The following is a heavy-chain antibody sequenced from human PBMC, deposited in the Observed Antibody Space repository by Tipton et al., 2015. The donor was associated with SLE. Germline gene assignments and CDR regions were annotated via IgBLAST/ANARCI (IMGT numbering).Heavy chain of an antibody. CDR2: IYYSGST. V-gene: IGHV4-59*01. Sequence: TLSLTCTVPGGSISSYYWSWIQQPPGKGLEWVGYIYYSGSTNYNPSLKSRVTISVDTSKNQFSLKLSSVTAADTAVYYCARGSPGRSGGHYKDYHYGIDVWGQGTTVTVSS. J-gene: IGHJ6*02. D-gene: IGHD3-10*01. CDR3: ARGSPGRSGGHYKDYHYGIDV. CDR1: GGSISSYY.